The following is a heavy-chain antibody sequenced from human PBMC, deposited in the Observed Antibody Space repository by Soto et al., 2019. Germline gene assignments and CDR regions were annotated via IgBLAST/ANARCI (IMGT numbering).Heavy chain of an antibody. CDR3: ATGLDTAMVTRYYYYGMDV. D-gene: IGHD5-18*01. CDR1: GYTLTELS. Sequence: ASVKVSCKVSGYTLTELSMHWVRQAPGKGLEWMGGFDPEDGETIYAQKFQGRVTMTEDTSTDTAYMELSSLRSEDTAVYYCATGLDTAMVTRYYYYGMDVWDQGTTVTVSS. CDR2: FDPEDGET. J-gene: IGHJ6*02. V-gene: IGHV1-24*01.